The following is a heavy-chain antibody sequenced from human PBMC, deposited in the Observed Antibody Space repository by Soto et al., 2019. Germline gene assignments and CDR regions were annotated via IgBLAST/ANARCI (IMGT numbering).Heavy chain of an antibody. V-gene: IGHV3-23*01. CDR1: GFTFSGYA. D-gene: IGHD3-10*01. J-gene: IGHJ4*02. CDR3: AKDHYYGSGGPDYFDS. CDR2: ISGSGGST. Sequence: EVQVLESGGGLVQPGGSLRLSCAASGFTFSGYAMSWVRQAPGKGLEWVSVISGSGGSTYYADSVKGRFTISRDNSKNTLYLQMNSLRAEDTAVYFCAKDHYYGSGGPDYFDSWGQGTLVAVSS.